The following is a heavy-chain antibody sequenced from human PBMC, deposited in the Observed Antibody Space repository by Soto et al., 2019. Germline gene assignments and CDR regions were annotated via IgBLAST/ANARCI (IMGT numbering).Heavy chain of an antibody. D-gene: IGHD3-10*01. Sequence: SETLSLTCTVSGGSISSYYWSWIRQPPGKGLEWIGYIYYSGSTNYNPSLKSRVTISVDTSKNQFSLKLSSVTAADTAVYYCARHEGYGSGSYRSYWGQGTLVNVSS. J-gene: IGHJ4*02. V-gene: IGHV4-59*08. CDR1: GGSISSYY. CDR3: ARHEGYGSGSYRSY. CDR2: IYYSGST.